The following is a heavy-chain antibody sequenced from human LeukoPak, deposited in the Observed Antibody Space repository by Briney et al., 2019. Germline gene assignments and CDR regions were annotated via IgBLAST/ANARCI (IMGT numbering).Heavy chain of an antibody. J-gene: IGHJ3*02. V-gene: IGHV3-48*03. Sequence: GGSLRLSCAASGFTFSSYEMNWVRQAPGKGLEWVSYISSSGSTIYYADSVKGRFTISRDNAKNSLYLQMNSLRAEDTAVYYCARDEGWELLPGAFDIWGQGTMVTVSS. CDR3: ARDEGWELLPGAFDI. CDR2: ISSSGSTI. D-gene: IGHD1-26*01. CDR1: GFTFSSYE.